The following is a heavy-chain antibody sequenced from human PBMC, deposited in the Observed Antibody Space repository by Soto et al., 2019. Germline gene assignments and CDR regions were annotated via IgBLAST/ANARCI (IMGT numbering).Heavy chain of an antibody. CDR2: ISGSGGST. CDR3: AKDRAYYYDSSGYYNPLDY. CDR1: GFTFGDYV. D-gene: IGHD3-22*01. J-gene: IGHJ4*02. Sequence: PGGSLRLSCAASGFTFGDYVMTWVRQAPGKGLEWVSAISGSGGSTYYADSVKGRFTISRDNSKNTLYLQMNSLRAEDTAVYYCAKDRAYYYDSSGYYNPLDYWGQGTLVTVSS. V-gene: IGHV3-23*01.